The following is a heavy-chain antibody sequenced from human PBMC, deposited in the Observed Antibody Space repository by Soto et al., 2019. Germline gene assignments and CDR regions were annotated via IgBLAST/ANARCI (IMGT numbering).Heavy chain of an antibody. V-gene: IGHV3-30-3*01. CDR1: GFTFTTYT. D-gene: IGHD2-21*02. CDR2: ISYDGSNK. CDR3: ARYIVVVTATYAFDI. Sequence: GGSLRLSCEASGFTFTTYTFHWVRQAPGKGLEWVAVISYDGSNKYYADSVKGRFTISRDNSKNTLYLQMNSLRAEDTAVYYCARYIVVVTATYAFDIWGQGTMVTVSS. J-gene: IGHJ3*02.